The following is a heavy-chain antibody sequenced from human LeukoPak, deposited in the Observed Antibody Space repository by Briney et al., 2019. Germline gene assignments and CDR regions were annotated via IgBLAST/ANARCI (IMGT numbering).Heavy chain of an antibody. J-gene: IGHJ4*02. Sequence: GGSLRLSCAASGFTFRDYVISWVRQAPGKGLEWVSSISPSGDSTYYAGSVRGRFTLSRDNSKNTVYFQMNSLRAEDTAIYYCAQDQDDILTGYYRVDWGQGTLVTVSS. CDR1: GFTFRDYV. CDR3: AQDQDDILTGYYRVD. CDR2: ISPSGDST. V-gene: IGHV3-23*01. D-gene: IGHD3-9*01.